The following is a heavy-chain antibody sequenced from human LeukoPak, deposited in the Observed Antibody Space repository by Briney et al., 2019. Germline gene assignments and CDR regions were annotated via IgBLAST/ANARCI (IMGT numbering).Heavy chain of an antibody. CDR3: ARVLEQWTLNAPFDY. CDR2: IIPIFGTA. V-gene: IGHV1-69*13. D-gene: IGHD6-19*01. J-gene: IGHJ4*02. Sequence: SVNVSCKASGGTFSSYAISWVRQAPGQGLEWMGGIIPIFGTANYAQKLQGRVTITADESTSTAYMELRSLRSEDTAVYYCARVLEQWTLNAPFDYWGQGTLVTVSS. CDR1: GGTFSSYA.